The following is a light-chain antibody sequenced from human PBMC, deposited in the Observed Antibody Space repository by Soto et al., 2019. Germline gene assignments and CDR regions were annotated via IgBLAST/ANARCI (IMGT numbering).Light chain of an antibody. V-gene: IGKV3-20*01. Sequence: IVLTPSPGTLSLSPGGRATLSWRARQSLVTLYLAWYQHKPGHAPRPLLSGTSTRATGIPDRFSDSASGTDFTLPISSMTPEDFATDDCQQSYSTPTFGQGTKVDIK. CDR2: GTS. CDR1: QSLVTLY. CDR3: QQSYSTPT. J-gene: IGKJ1*01.